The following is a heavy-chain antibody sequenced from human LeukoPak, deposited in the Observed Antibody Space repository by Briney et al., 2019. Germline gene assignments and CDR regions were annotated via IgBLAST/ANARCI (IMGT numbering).Heavy chain of an antibody. CDR1: GFTFSSYA. CDR2: ISGSGGST. J-gene: IGHJ3*02. Sequence: GGSLRLSCAASGFTFSSYAMSWVRQAPGKGLEWVSAISGSGGSTYYADSVKGRFTISRDNSKNTLYLQMNSLRAEDTAVYYCARALPIVVVPTHDAFDIWGQGTMVTVSS. D-gene: IGHD2-2*01. CDR3: ARALPIVVVPTHDAFDI. V-gene: IGHV3-23*01.